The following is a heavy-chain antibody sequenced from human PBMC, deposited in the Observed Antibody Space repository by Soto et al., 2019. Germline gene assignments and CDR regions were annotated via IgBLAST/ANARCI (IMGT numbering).Heavy chain of an antibody. CDR2: IYYSGST. J-gene: IGHJ6*02. CDR3: ARVYRSYYYYGMDV. CDR1: GGSISSYY. Sequence: SETLSLTCTVSGGSISSYYWSWIRQPPGKGLEWIGYIYYSGSTNYNPSLKSRVTISVDTSKNQFSLKLSSVTAADTAVYYCARVYRSYYYYGMDVWGQGTTVTVS. D-gene: IGHD4-4*01. V-gene: IGHV4-59*01.